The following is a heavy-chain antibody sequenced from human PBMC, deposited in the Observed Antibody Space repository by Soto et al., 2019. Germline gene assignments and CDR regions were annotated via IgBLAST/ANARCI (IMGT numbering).Heavy chain of an antibody. Sequence: PSETLSLTCTVSGGSISSYYWSWIRQPPGKGLEWIGYIYYSASTNYSPSLKSRVTISVDRSKNQFSLKLSSVTAADTAVYYCARGLGITGTYYFDYWGQGTLVTVSS. CDR1: GGSISSYY. J-gene: IGHJ4*02. CDR2: IYYSAST. V-gene: IGHV4-59*12. D-gene: IGHD1-20*01. CDR3: ARGLGITGTYYFDY.